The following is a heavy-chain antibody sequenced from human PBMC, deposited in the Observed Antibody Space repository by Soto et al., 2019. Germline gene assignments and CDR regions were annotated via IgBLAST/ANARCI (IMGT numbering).Heavy chain of an antibody. Sequence: SCAASGFTFSSYAMSWVRQAPGKGLEWVSAISGSGGSTYYADSVKGRFTISRDNSKNTLYLQMNSLRAEDTAVYYCAKDSVLRFLEWLFTAEYFQHWGQGTLVTVSS. V-gene: IGHV3-23*01. CDR3: AKDSVLRFLEWLFTAEYFQH. D-gene: IGHD3-3*01. CDR1: GFTFSSYA. J-gene: IGHJ1*01. CDR2: ISGSGGST.